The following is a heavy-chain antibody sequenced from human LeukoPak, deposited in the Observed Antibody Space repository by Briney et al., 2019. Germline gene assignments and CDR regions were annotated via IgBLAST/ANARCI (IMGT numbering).Heavy chain of an antibody. V-gene: IGHV4-34*01. J-gene: IGHJ4*02. Sequence: SETLSLTCAVYGGSFSGYYWSWIRQPPGKGLEWIGEINHSGSTNYNPSLKSRVTISVDKSKNQFSLKLSSVTAADTAVYYCARGITPPTLWAEKVPYFDYWGQGTLVTVSS. CDR2: INHSGST. D-gene: IGHD4-23*01. CDR3: ARGITPPTLWAEKVPYFDY. CDR1: GGSFSGYY.